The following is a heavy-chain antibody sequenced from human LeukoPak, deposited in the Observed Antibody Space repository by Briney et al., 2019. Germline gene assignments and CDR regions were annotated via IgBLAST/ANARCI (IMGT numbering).Heavy chain of an antibody. CDR2: INHSGST. CDR1: GGSFSGYY. V-gene: IGHV4-34*01. D-gene: IGHD3-10*01. J-gene: IGHJ6*03. CDR3: ARGAMVRGVMGLGYYMDV. Sequence: SETLSLTCAVYGGSFSGYYWSWIRQLPGKGLEWIGEINHSGSTNYNPSLKSRVTISVDTSKNQFSLKLSSVTAADTAVYYCARGAMVRGVMGLGYYMDVWGKGTTVTVSS.